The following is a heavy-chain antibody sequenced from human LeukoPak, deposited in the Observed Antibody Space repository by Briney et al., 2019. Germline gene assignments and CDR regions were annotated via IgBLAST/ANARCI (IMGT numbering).Heavy chain of an antibody. J-gene: IGHJ4*02. CDR1: GGTFSSYA. CDR2: IIPIFGTA. CDR3: VRTPPNWGADF. D-gene: IGHD7-27*01. V-gene: IGHV1-69*05. Sequence: SVKVSCKASGGTFSSYAISWVRQAPGQGLEWMGGIIPIFGTANYAQKFQGRVTMTRDTSTGTAYLELSSLRSEDSAVYYCVRTPPNWGADFWGQGTLVTVSS.